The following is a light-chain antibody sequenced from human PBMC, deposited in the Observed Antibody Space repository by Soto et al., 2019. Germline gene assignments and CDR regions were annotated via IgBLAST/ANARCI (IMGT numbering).Light chain of an antibody. CDR1: SGHTTYI. CDR2: LETSGSY. V-gene: IGLV4-60*02. CDR3: ETWDINTLVV. Sequence: QLVLTQSSSASASLGSSVQLTCTLSSGHTTYIIAWHQQQPGKAPRYLMKLETSGSYNNVSRVPDRFSGSSSGADRYLTISTLQFEDEADYYCETWDINTLVVVGGGTELTVL. J-gene: IGLJ2*01.